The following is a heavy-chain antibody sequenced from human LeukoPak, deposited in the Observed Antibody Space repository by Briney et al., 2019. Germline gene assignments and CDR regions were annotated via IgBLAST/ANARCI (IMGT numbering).Heavy chain of an antibody. Sequence: SETLSLTCTVSGGSIRNYYWSWIRQTPGTGLEWIAYIHYSRSTSYNPSLKSRITISLDTSKNQFSLTLSSVTAADTAVYYCARQAYSGSYLFDFWGQGTLVTVSS. J-gene: IGHJ5*01. CDR3: ARQAYSGSYLFDF. CDR2: IHYSRST. V-gene: IGHV4-59*01. CDR1: GGSIRNYY. D-gene: IGHD3-22*01.